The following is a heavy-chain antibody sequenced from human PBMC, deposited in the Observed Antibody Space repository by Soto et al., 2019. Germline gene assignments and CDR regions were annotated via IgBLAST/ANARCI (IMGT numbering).Heavy chain of an antibody. CDR2: IYLGGST. CDR1: GGSISSGY. Sequence: SETLSLTCSVSGGSISSGYWTWIRHPPGKGLEWIGYIYLGGSTYYNPSLKSRVIISVDTSKNQFSLKLSSVTAADTAVYYCARGRTSSPTPGDYWGQGTLVTVSS. D-gene: IGHD2-2*01. CDR3: ARGRTSSPTPGDY. V-gene: IGHV4-59*12. J-gene: IGHJ4*02.